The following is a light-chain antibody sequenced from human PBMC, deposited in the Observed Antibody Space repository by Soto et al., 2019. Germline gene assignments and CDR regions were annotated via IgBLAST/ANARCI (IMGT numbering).Light chain of an antibody. CDR1: QDISSS. CDR2: GAS. Sequence: DIQMTHSPSSVSASVGDRFTITCRASQDISSSLAWYQQKAGKAPKLLIYGASILQSGVPSGFSGSGFGTDFTLTISSLRAEDFAIYFCQQTKSYPSTFGGGTKVDIK. J-gene: IGKJ4*01. V-gene: IGKV1-12*02. CDR3: QQTKSYPST.